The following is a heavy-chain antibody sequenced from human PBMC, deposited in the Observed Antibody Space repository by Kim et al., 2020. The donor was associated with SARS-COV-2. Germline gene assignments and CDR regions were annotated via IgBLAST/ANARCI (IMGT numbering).Heavy chain of an antibody. CDR3: ARDVCSSTICYINAFDI. CDR2: ISYDGSNK. D-gene: IGHD2-2*02. CDR1: GFTFSSHA. V-gene: IGHV3-30-3*01. J-gene: IGHJ3*02. Sequence: GGSLRLSCAASGFTFSSHAMHWVRQAPGKGLVWVAVISYDGSNKYYADSVKGRFTISRDNSKNTVYLQMSSLRAEDTAVYYCARDVCSSTICYINAFDIWGQGTMVTVSS.